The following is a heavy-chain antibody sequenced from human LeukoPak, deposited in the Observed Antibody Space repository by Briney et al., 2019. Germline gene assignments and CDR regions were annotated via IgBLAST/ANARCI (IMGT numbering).Heavy chain of an antibody. D-gene: IGHD6-13*01. CDR3: TTDLIAAAGTWWLGRNDY. CDR1: GFTFSNAW. J-gene: IGHJ4*02. V-gene: IGHV3-15*01. Sequence: PGGSLRLSCAASGFTFSNAWMSWVRQAPGKGLEWVGRIKSKTDGGTTDYAAPVKGRFTISRDDSKNTLYLQMDSLKTEDTAVYYCTTDLIAAAGTWWLGRNDYWGQGTLVTVSS. CDR2: IKSKTDGGTT.